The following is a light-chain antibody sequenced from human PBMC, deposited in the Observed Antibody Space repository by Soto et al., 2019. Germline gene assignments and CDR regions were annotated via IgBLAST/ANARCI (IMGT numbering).Light chain of an antibody. CDR2: SNN. J-gene: IGLJ2*01. CDR1: SSNIGGTNY. V-gene: IGLV1-47*02. CDR3: ASWDDRLGAVI. Sequence: QSVLTQPPSASGTPGQKVFISCSGSSSNIGGTNYAYWYQQLPGAAPKLLMHSNNLRPSGVPERISGSKFGTAASLAISGRRSEGGAVYYCASWDDRLGAVIFGGGTKLTVL.